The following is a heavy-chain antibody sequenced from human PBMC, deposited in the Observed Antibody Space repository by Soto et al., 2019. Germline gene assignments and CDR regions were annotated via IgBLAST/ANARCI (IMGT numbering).Heavy chain of an antibody. CDR2: ITDSGGST. V-gene: IGHV3-23*01. CDR3: AKAATVVTLYYFDY. CDR1: GFTFNNYG. J-gene: IGHJ4*02. Sequence: VGSLRLSCVASGFTFNNYGMSWVRQAPGKGLEWVSAITDSGGSTYYADSVKGRFTISRDNSKNTVYLQMNSLRAEDTAVYYCAKAATVVTLYYFDYWGQGTLVTVSS. D-gene: IGHD4-17*01.